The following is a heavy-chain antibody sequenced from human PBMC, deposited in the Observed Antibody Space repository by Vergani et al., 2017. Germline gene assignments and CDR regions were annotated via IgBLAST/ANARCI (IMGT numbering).Heavy chain of an antibody. CDR1: GGSISSYY. V-gene: IGHV4-59*12. D-gene: IGHD2-2*01. CDR3: AREKTYCSSTSCYRYFDY. Sequence: QVQLQESGPGLVKPSETLSLTCTVSGGSISSYYWSWIRQPPGKGLEWIGYIYYSGSTYYNPSLKSRVTISVDTSKNQFSLKLSSVTAADTAVYYCAREKTYCSSTSCYRYFDYWGQGTLVTVSS. CDR2: IYYSGST. J-gene: IGHJ4*02.